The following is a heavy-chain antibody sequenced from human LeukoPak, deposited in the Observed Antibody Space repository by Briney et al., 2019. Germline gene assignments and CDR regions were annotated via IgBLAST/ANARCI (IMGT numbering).Heavy chain of an antibody. CDR2: IYHSGST. Sequence: PSETLSLTCAVYGGSFSDYYWSWIRQPPGKGLEWIGDIYHSGSTNYNPSLKSRVTISVDTSKNQFSLKLSSVTAADTAVYYCARVPHYYAMGYYFDYWGQGTLVTVSS. D-gene: IGHD3-10*01. CDR1: GGSFSDYY. J-gene: IGHJ4*02. CDR3: ARVPHYYAMGYYFDY. V-gene: IGHV4-34*01.